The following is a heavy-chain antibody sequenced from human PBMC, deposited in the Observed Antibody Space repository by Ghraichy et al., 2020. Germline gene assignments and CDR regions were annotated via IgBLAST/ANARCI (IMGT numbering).Heavy chain of an antibody. CDR2: ISSSGSTI. J-gene: IGHJ4*02. Sequence: LSLTCAASGFTFSDYYMSWIRQAPGKGLEWVSYISSSGSTIYNADSVQGRFTISRDNAKNSLYLQMNSLRAEDTAVYYCARFIGSSSWMEYYFDYWGQGTLVTVSS. D-gene: IGHD6-13*01. CDR3: ARFIGSSSWMEYYFDY. CDR1: GFTFSDYY. V-gene: IGHV3-11*01.